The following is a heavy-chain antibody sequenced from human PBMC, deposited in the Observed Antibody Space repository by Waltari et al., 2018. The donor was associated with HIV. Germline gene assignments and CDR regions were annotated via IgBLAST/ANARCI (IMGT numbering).Heavy chain of an antibody. CDR2: INHNSGDT. D-gene: IGHD5-12*01. CDR3: ARVRGGGMDV. V-gene: IGHV1-2*05. CDR1: GNTFTGYY. Sequence: QEHLVQSGAEVKKPGASVKVSCTASGNTFTGYYIHWVRQAPGQGLEWVGRINHNSGDTHDAQKFQGRVTMTRDTSISTGYMELHSLTSDDTGVYFCARVRGGGMDVWGQGTTVTVSS. J-gene: IGHJ6*02.